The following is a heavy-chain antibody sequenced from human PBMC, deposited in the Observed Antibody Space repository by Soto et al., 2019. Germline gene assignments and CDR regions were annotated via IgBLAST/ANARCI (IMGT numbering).Heavy chain of an antibody. J-gene: IGHJ4*02. CDR2: ISYDGSNK. CDR1: GFTFSSHG. CDR3: AKGRLSGYYYAEVFDS. Sequence: QVQLVESGGGVVQPGRSLRLSCEASGFTFSSHGMHWVRQAPGKGLEWVAVISYDGSNKYYADSVKGRFTISSDNSKNTRYLQMNTLRADDTAVYYCAKGRLSGYYYAEVFDSGGQGTLVTVSS. D-gene: IGHD3-3*01. V-gene: IGHV3-30*18.